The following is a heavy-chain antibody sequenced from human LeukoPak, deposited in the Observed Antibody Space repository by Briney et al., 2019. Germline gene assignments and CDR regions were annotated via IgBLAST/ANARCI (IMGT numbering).Heavy chain of an antibody. CDR1: GGSISSSNW. Sequence: SGTLSLTCAVSGGSISSSNWWSWIRQPPGKGLEWIGEINHSGSTNYNPSLKSRVTISVDTSKNQFSLKLSSVTAADTAVYYCARFSSIAAAFDYWGQGTLVTVSS. V-gene: IGHV4-4*02. D-gene: IGHD6-13*01. CDR3: ARFSSIAAAFDY. CDR2: INHSGST. J-gene: IGHJ4*02.